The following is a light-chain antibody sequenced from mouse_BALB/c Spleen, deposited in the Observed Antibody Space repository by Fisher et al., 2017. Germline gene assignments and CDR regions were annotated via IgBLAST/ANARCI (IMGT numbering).Light chain of an antibody. J-gene: IGKJ1*01. CDR2: DTS. CDR1: SSVSY. Sequence: IVLTQTPAIMSASPGEKVTISCSASSSVSYMYWYQQKPGSSPRLLIYDTSNLASGVPVRFSGSGSGTSYSLTISRMEAEDAATYYCQQWSSYPPMTFGGGTKLEIK. CDR3: QQWSSYPPMT. V-gene: IGKV4-55*01.